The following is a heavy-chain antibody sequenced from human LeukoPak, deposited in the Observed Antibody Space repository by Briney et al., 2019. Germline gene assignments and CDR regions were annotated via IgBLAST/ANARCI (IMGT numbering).Heavy chain of an antibody. CDR3: ARRFPSPHGFDY. Sequence: SETLSLTCTVSGGSINNYYWSWIRQPAGKGLEWIGRIYTTGSTNYNPSLKSRITMSVDTSKNQFSLKLSSVTAADTAVYYCARRFPSPHGFDYWGQGTLVTVSS. V-gene: IGHV4-4*07. D-gene: IGHD2-2*01. CDR2: IYTTGST. J-gene: IGHJ4*02. CDR1: GGSINNYY.